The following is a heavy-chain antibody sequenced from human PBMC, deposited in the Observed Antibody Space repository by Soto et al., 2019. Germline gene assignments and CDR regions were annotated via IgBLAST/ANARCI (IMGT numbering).Heavy chain of an antibody. D-gene: IGHD3-10*01. J-gene: IGHJ6*04. Sequence: SETLSLTCTVSGGSISSGGYYWSWIRQHPGKGLEWIGYIYYSGSTYCNPSLKSRVTISVDTSKNQFSLKLSSVTAADTAVYYCARGELWFGEPSDSLDVWGKGTTVTVSS. CDR3: ARGELWFGEPSDSLDV. CDR1: GGSISSGGYY. V-gene: IGHV4-31*03. CDR2: IYYSGST.